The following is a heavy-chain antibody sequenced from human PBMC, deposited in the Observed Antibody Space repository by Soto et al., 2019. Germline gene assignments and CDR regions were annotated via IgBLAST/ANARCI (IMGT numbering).Heavy chain of an antibody. V-gene: IGHV1-18*01. CDR3: ARDDVVVAATPLSPLGV. CDR2: ISAYNGNT. CDR1: GYTFTSYG. Sequence: QVQLVQSGAEVKKPGASVKVSCKASGYTFTSYGISWVRQAPGQGLEWMGWISAYNGNTNYAQKLQGRVTMTTDTSASTAYMELRSLRSDDTAVYYCARDDVVVAATPLSPLGVWGQGTTVTVSS. J-gene: IGHJ6*02. D-gene: IGHD2-15*01.